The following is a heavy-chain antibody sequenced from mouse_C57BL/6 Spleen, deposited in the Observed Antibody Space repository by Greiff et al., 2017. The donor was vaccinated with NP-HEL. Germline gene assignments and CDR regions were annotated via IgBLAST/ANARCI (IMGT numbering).Heavy chain of an antibody. CDR2: ISDGGSYT. CDR1: GFTFSSYA. D-gene: IGHD2-3*01. J-gene: IGHJ3*01. Sequence: EVMLVESGGGLVKPGGSLKLSCAASGFTFSSYAMSWVRQTPEKRLEWVATISDGGSYTYYPDNVKGRFTISRDNAKNNLYLQMSHLKSEDTAMYYCARAFDDGYYGAYWGQGTLVTVSA. CDR3: ARAFDDGYYGAY. V-gene: IGHV5-4*03.